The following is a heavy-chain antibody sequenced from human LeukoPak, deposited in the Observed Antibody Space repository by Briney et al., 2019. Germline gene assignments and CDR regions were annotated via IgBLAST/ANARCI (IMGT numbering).Heavy chain of an antibody. Sequence: PSQTLSLTCTVSGGSISSGSYYWSWIRQPAGKGLEWIGRIYTSGSTNYNPSLKSRVTISVDTSKNQFSLKLSSVTAADTAVYYCAREVTMVRGVIRPTLDYWGQGTLVTVSS. D-gene: IGHD3-10*01. CDR1: GGSISSGSYY. J-gene: IGHJ4*02. CDR3: AREVTMVRGVIRPTLDY. V-gene: IGHV4-61*02. CDR2: IYTSGST.